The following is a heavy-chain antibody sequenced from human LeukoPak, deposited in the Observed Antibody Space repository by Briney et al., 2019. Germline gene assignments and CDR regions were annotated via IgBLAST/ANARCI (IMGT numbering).Heavy chain of an antibody. D-gene: IGHD3-22*01. Sequence: GSLRLSCAASRFIFSNFAMSWVRQAPGKGLEGVSTITGSGGSTYYADSVKGRFTISRDNSKNTSSLQMNSLRAEDTAVYYCAKDPNYYDSSGYYGWGQGTLVTVSS. J-gene: IGHJ4*02. V-gene: IGHV3-23*01. CDR2: ITGSGGST. CDR3: AKDPNYYDSSGYYG. CDR1: RFIFSNFA.